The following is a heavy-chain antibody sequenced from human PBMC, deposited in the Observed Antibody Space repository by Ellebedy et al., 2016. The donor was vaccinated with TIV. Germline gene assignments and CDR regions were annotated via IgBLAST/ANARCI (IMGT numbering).Heavy chain of an antibody. Sequence: GGSLRLSXAASGFTFSSYSMNWVRQAPGKGLEWVANIKQDGSEKYYVDSVKGRFTISRDNAKNSLYLQMNSLRAEDTAVYYCARELSRRITMVRGVTPDYWGQGTLVTVSS. D-gene: IGHD3-10*01. CDR2: IKQDGSEK. V-gene: IGHV3-7*01. J-gene: IGHJ4*02. CDR3: ARELSRRITMVRGVTPDY. CDR1: GFTFSSYS.